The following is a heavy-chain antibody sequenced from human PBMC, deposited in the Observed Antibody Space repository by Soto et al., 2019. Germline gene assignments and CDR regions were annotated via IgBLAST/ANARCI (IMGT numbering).Heavy chain of an antibody. CDR1: GGSISSYY. Sequence: PSETLSLTCTVPGGSISSYYWSWIRQPPGKGLEWIGYIYYSGSTNYNPSLKSRVTISVDTSKNQFSLKLSSVTAADTAVYYCARSIFLSFSAPRTVWFDPWGQGTLVTVSS. J-gene: IGHJ5*02. V-gene: IGHV4-59*01. D-gene: IGHD1-1*01. CDR2: IYYSGST. CDR3: ARSIFLSFSAPRTVWFDP.